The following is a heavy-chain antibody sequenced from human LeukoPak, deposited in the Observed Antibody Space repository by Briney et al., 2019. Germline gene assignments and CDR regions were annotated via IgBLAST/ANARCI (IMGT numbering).Heavy chain of an antibody. Sequence: PGGSLRLSCAASGFTFSSYWMSWVRQAPGKGLEWVANIKQDGSEKYYVDSVKGRFTISRDNAKNSLYLQMNSLRAEDTAVYYCATDGKLGYYDTSGFFPDYWGQGTLVTVSS. CDR2: IKQDGSEK. CDR3: ATDGKLGYYDTSGFFPDY. V-gene: IGHV3-7*01. J-gene: IGHJ4*02. D-gene: IGHD3-22*01. CDR1: GFTFSSYW.